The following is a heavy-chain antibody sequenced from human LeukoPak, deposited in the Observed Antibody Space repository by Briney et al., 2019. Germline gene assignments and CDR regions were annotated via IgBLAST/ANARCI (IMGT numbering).Heavy chain of an antibody. CDR2: IYYSGST. CDR1: GGSISSSSYY. Sequence: SETLSLTCTVSGGSISSSSYYWGWIRQPPGKGLEWIGSIYYSGSTYYNPSLKSRVTISVDTSKSQFSLKLSSVTAADTAVYYCARDRDTAMVHNWFDPWGQGTLVTVSS. CDR3: ARDRDTAMVHNWFDP. D-gene: IGHD5-18*01. V-gene: IGHV4-39*07. J-gene: IGHJ5*02.